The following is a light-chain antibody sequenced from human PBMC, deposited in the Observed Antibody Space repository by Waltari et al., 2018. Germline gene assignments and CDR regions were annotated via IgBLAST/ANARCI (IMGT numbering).Light chain of an antibody. Sequence: QSALTQPASVSGSPGQSITISCTGTSSVVGSYNLVSWYQQHPGKAPKLMIYEGSKRPSGVSNRFSGSQSGNTASLTISGLQAEDEADYYCCSYAGSSTLVFGGGTKLTVL. CDR1: SSVVGSYNL. V-gene: IGLV2-23*01. J-gene: IGLJ2*01. CDR3: CSYAGSSTLV. CDR2: EGS.